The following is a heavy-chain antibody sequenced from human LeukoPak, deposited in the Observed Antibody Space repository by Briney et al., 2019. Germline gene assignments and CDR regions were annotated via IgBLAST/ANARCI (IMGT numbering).Heavy chain of an antibody. V-gene: IGHV3-23*01. CDR3: AKRGVVIRVILVGFNKEAYYFDS. Sequence: PGGSLRLSCAVSGITLSNYGMSWVRQAPGKGLEWVAGISDSGGRTKYADSVKGRFTISRDNSKNTLYLQMNSLRAEDTAVYFCAKRGVVIRVILVGFNKEAYYFDSWGQGALVTVSS. J-gene: IGHJ4*02. CDR1: GITLSNYG. CDR2: ISDSGGRT. D-gene: IGHD3-22*01.